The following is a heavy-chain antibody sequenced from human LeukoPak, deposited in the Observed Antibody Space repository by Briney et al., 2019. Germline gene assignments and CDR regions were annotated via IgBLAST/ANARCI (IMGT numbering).Heavy chain of an antibody. D-gene: IGHD2-2*01. CDR2: INPNSGGT. CDR3: ARAVIVVVPAANYMDV. V-gene: IGHV1-2*02. J-gene: IGHJ6*03. Sequence: ASVKVSCKASGYTFTGYYMHWVRQAPGQGLEWMGWINPNSGGTNYVQKFQGRVTMTRDTSISTAYMELSRLRSDDTAVYYCARAVIVVVPAANYMDVWGKGTTVTVSS. CDR1: GYTFTGYY.